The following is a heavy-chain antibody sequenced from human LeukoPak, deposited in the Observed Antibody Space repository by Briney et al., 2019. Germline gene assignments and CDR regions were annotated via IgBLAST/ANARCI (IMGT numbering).Heavy chain of an antibody. CDR1: GGSISSYY. Sequence: SETLSLTCTVSGGSISSYYWSWIRQPAGKGLEWIGRIYTSGSTNYNPSLKSRVTMSVDTSKNQFSLKLSSVTAADTAVYYCAREVGWYTGSYLYYFDYWGQGTLVTVSS. D-gene: IGHD6-19*01. CDR2: IYTSGST. V-gene: IGHV4-4*07. CDR3: AREVGWYTGSYLYYFDY. J-gene: IGHJ4*02.